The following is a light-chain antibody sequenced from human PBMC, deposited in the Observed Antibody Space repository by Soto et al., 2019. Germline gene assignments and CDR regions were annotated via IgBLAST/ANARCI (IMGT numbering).Light chain of an antibody. CDR3: QQRSNWPPSIT. CDR2: GTS. V-gene: IGKV3D-20*02. Sequence: EIVLTQSPGTLSLSPGERAALSCRASQGVSSNYLAWYQQKSGQAPRLLLYGTSSRATGIPERFSGSGSGTDFTLTISSLEPEDFAFYYCQQRSNWPPSITFGQGTRLEI. J-gene: IGKJ5*01. CDR1: QGVSSNY.